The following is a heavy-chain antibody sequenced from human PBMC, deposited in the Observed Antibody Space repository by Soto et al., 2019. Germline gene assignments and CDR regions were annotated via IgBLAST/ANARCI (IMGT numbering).Heavy chain of an antibody. V-gene: IGHV4-59*01. CDR1: GGSISSYY. CDR3: ARVGATIGRFDY. D-gene: IGHD1-26*01. Sequence: ASETLSLTCTVSGGSISSYYWSWIRQPPGKGLEWIGYIYYSGSTNYNPSLKSRVTISVDTSKNQFSLKLSSVTAADTAVYYCARVGATIGRFDYWGQGTLVTVSS. J-gene: IGHJ4*02. CDR2: IYYSGST.